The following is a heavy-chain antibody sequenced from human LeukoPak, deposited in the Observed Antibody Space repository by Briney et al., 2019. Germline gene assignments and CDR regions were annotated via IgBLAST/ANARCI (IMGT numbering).Heavy chain of an antibody. D-gene: IGHD5-12*01. Sequence: ASVKVSCKASGYTFTGYYMHWVRQAPGQGLEWMGWINPNSGGTNYAQKFQGWVTMTRDTSISTAYMELSRLRSDDTAVYYCARVYSGYVRGAFDIWGQGTMVTVSS. CDR1: GYTFTGYY. CDR2: INPNSGGT. V-gene: IGHV1-2*04. J-gene: IGHJ3*02. CDR3: ARVYSGYVRGAFDI.